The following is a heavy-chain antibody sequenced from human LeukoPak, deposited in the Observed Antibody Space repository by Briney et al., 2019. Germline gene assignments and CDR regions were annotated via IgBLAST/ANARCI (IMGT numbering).Heavy chain of an antibody. V-gene: IGHV4-59*01. J-gene: IGHJ4*02. CDR3: ARWYCSTGTCYYLDY. D-gene: IGHD2-2*01. CDR1: GGTISSYY. CDR2: IYYSGST. Sequence: SETLSLTCTASGGTISSYYWSWVRQPPGKGLEWIGYIYYSGSTNYNPSLKSRVTISVDTSKNQFSLKLNSVTAADTAVYCCARWYCSTGTCYYLDYWGQGTLVTVSS.